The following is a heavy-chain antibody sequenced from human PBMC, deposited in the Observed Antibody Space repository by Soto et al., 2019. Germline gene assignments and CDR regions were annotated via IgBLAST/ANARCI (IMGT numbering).Heavy chain of an antibody. Sequence: QVQLVESGGGVVQPGRSLRLSCAASGFTFRSHGMHWVRQAPGKGLVWVAVIWYDGSNEYYADSVKGRFTISRDNSKNTLDLQMISLRAEDTAVYYCARTAYSGGWYFDYWGQGTLVTVSS. CDR2: IWYDGSNE. V-gene: IGHV3-33*01. J-gene: IGHJ4*02. CDR3: ARTAYSGGWYFDY. D-gene: IGHD6-19*01. CDR1: GFTFRSHG.